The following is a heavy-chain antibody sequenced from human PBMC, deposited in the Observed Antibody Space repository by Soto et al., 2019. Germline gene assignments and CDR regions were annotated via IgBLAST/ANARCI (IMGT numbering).Heavy chain of an antibody. CDR3: TTSPVVPVND. D-gene: IGHD1-1*01. CDR1: GFPFSSYW. V-gene: IGHV3-74*01. Sequence: EVPLVESGGGLVKSGGSLRLYCAASGFPFSSYWMIWVRQAPGKGLVWVSSINNDGTGIRYADSVKGRFTISRDNGENTLYLHMNSLRVEDTAVYYCTTSPVVPVNDWGQGVLDTVSS. CDR2: INNDGTGI. J-gene: IGHJ4*02.